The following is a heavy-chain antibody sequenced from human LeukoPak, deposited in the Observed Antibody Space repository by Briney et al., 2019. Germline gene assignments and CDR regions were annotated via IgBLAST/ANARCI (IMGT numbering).Heavy chain of an antibody. CDR2: INHSGST. J-gene: IGHJ6*02. D-gene: IGHD3-22*01. CDR1: GASISSGNW. CDR3: ARALLHYYDSSGYNLPDYYGMDV. V-gene: IGHV4-4*02. Sequence: SGTLSLTCAVSGASISSGNWWSWVRQPPGKGLEWIGEINHSGSTNYNPSLKSRVTISVDTSKNQFSLKLSSVTAADTAVYYCARALLHYYDSSGYNLPDYYGMDVWGQGTTVTVSS.